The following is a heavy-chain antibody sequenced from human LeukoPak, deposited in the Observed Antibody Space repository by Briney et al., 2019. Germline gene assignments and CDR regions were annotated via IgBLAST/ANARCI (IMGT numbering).Heavy chain of an antibody. CDR3: GRGYAMDG. Sequence: ASAKVSRKASLYTSTNFDINGVRQATAQGFEWMGWMNLNTGKTGYRQEFHGRATMTTNTSITTAYMKLSSLRSEDTAVYYCGRGYAMDGWGQGTTVTVSS. CDR2: MNLNTGKT. V-gene: IGHV1-8*01. CDR1: LYTSTNFD. J-gene: IGHJ6*02.